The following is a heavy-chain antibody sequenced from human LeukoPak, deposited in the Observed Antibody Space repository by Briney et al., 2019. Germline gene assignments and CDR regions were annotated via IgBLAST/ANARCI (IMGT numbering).Heavy chain of an antibody. CDR2: ISYDGSNK. J-gene: IGHJ4*02. CDR3: AKNGGYSYGLYYFDY. Sequence: PGRSLRLSCAASGFTFSSYGMHWVRQAPGKGLEWVAVISYDGSNKYYADSVKGRFTISRDNSKNMVYLQMDSLRAEDSAVYYCAKNGGYSYGLYYFDYWGQGALVTVSS. CDR1: GFTFSSYG. V-gene: IGHV3-30*18. D-gene: IGHD5-18*01.